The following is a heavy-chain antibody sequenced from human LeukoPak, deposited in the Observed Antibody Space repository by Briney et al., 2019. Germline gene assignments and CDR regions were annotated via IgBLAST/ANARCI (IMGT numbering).Heavy chain of an antibody. CDR2: ISSNGDNT. V-gene: IGHV3-64D*06. J-gene: IGHJ4*02. Sequence: GGSLRLSGSVSGFTFSTYVMHWVRQAPGKGLGYVSAISSNGDNTYYADSVKGRFTISRDNSKNTLYLQMSSLRADDTAVYYCVRGTGYWGQGTLVTVSS. CDR1: GFTFSTYV. CDR3: VRGTGY.